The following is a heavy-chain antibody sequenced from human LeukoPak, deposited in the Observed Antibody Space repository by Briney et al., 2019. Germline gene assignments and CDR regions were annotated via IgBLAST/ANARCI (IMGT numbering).Heavy chain of an antibody. V-gene: IGHV1-2*02. CDR2: INPNSGGT. J-gene: IGHJ3*02. CDR3: ARDYDILTGYYTGAFDI. CDR1: GYTFTGYY. Sequence: GASVKVSCKASGYTFTGYYMHWVRQAPGQGLEWMGWINPNSGGTNYAQKFQGRVTMTRDTSISTAYMELSRLRSDDTAVYYCARDYDILTGYYTGAFDIWGQGTMVTVSS. D-gene: IGHD3-9*01.